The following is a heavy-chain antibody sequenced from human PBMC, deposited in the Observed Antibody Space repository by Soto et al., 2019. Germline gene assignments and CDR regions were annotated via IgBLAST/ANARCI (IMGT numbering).Heavy chain of an antibody. J-gene: IGHJ4*02. CDR3: ARTSAIALRAYFDS. Sequence: ASVKVSCKASGYTFSSYWMHWVRQAPGQGLEWLGVINPSGGSTTYAEKFQGRVSMTRDTSTSTVYMELSSLRSDDTAVYYCARTSAIALRAYFDSWGQGTLVTVSS. CDR1: GYTFSSYW. CDR2: INPSGGST. D-gene: IGHD2-21*01. V-gene: IGHV1-46*01.